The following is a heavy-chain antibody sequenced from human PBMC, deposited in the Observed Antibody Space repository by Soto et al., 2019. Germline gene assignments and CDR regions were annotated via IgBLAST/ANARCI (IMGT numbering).Heavy chain of an antibody. CDR1: GFTFSSYA. V-gene: IGHV3-30-3*01. J-gene: IGHJ4*02. CDR2: ISYDGSNK. D-gene: IGHD3-10*01. CDR3: ARDSTLLWFGEFRTPYFDY. Sequence: GGSLRLSCAASGFTFSSYAMHWVRQAPGKGLEWVAVISYDGSNKYYADSVKGRFTISRDNSKNTLYLQMNSLRAEDTAVYYCARDSTLLWFGEFRTPYFDYWGQGTLVTVSS.